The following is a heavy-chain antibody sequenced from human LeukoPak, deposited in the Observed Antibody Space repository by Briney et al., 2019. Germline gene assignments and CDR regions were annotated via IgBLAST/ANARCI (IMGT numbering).Heavy chain of an antibody. Sequence: SETLSLTCTVSGGSISSGSYYWSWIRQPAGKGLEWIGRIYTSGSTNYNPSLKSRVTMSVGTSENQFSLKLSSVTAADTAVYYCAGTSHSSSSPIDYWGQGTLVTVSS. CDR1: GGSISSGSYY. V-gene: IGHV4-61*02. J-gene: IGHJ4*02. D-gene: IGHD6-6*01. CDR2: IYTSGST. CDR3: AGTSHSSSSPIDY.